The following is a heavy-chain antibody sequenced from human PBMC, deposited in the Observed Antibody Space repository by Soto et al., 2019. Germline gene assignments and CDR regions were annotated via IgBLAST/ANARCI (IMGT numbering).Heavy chain of an antibody. Sequence: EVQLVESGGGLVQAGESLRLSCAASGFTVSSNYMSWVRQAPGKGLEWVSVIYSSGSTNYADSVKGRFTISRDNSKNTLYLQMNSLRAEDTAVYYCGRVRATVTTRYFDLWGRGTLVTVSS. D-gene: IGHD4-17*01. CDR3: GRVRATVTTRYFDL. CDR1: GFTVSSNY. CDR2: IYSSGST. J-gene: IGHJ2*01. V-gene: IGHV3-66*01.